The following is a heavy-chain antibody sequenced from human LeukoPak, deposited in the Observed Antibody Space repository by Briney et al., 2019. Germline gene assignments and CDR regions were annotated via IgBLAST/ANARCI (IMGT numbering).Heavy chain of an antibody. CDR2: INSDGSST. CDR3: ARDPGFSSSGFDY. CDR1: GFTFSTYW. Sequence: AGGSLRHSCAASGFTFSTYWMHWVRQAPGKGLVWVSRINSDGSSTKYADSVKGRFTISRDNAKNTLYLEMNSLRAEDTAVYYCARDPGFSSSGFDYWGQGTLVTVSS. V-gene: IGHV3-74*03. J-gene: IGHJ4*02. D-gene: IGHD3-3*01.